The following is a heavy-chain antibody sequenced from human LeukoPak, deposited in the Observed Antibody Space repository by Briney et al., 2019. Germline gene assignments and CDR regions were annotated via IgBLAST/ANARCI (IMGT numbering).Heavy chain of an antibody. V-gene: IGHV3-7*01. J-gene: IGHJ4*02. D-gene: IGHD1-26*01. CDR1: GFTFSSYW. CDR2: IKQDGSEK. Sequence: PGGSLRLPCAASGFTFSSYWMSWVRQAPGKGLEWVANIKQDGSEKYYVDSVKGRFTISRDNAKNSLYLQMNSLRAEDTAVYYCARVATTGHSEDFDYWGQGTLVTVSS. CDR3: ARVATTGHSEDFDY.